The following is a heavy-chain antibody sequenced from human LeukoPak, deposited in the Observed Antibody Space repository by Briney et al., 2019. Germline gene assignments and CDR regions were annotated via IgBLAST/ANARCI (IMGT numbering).Heavy chain of an antibody. CDR2: ISAYNGNT. D-gene: IGHD6-19*01. Sequence: ASVKVSCKASGYTFTSYGISWVRQAPGQGLEWMGWISAYNGNTNYAQKLQGRVTMTTDTSTSTAYMELRSLRSDDTAVYYCARVGRISGWLGSDWFDPWGQGTLVTVSS. V-gene: IGHV1-18*01. CDR1: GYTFTSYG. CDR3: ARVGRISGWLGSDWFDP. J-gene: IGHJ5*02.